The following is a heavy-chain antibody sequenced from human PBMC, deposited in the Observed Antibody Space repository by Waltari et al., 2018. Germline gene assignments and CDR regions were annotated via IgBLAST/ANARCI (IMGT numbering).Heavy chain of an antibody. J-gene: IGHJ5*02. CDR3: ARLSYHIVTGYGWFDP. V-gene: IGHV4-39*01. CDR1: GGSISSESYY. D-gene: IGHD3-9*01. Sequence: QLQLQESGPGLVKPSETLSLTCTVSGGSISSESYYWGWVRQPPGKGLEWIGIISYSGSTYSNPSLKSRGTISVDTSKNQFSLKLSSVTAADTAVYYCARLSYHIVTGYGWFDPWGLGTLVTVSS. CDR2: ISYSGST.